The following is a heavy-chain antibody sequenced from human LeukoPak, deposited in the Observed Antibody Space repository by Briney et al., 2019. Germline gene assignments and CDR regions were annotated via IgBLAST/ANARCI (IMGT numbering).Heavy chain of an antibody. V-gene: IGHV4-30-2*01. CDR3: ARGVPVTD. J-gene: IGHJ4*02. Sequence: SETLSLTCTVSGGSISGYYWSWIRQPPGKGLEWIGYIYHSGSAYYNPSLKSRVTISVDRSKNQFSLKLSSVTAADTAVYYCARGVPVTDWGQGTLVTVSS. CDR2: IYHSGSA. D-gene: IGHD3-10*01. CDR1: GGSISGYY.